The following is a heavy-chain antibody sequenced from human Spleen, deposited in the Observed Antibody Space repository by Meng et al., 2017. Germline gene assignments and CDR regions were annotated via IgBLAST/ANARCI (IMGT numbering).Heavy chain of an antibody. V-gene: IGHV5-51*01. D-gene: IGHD6-13*01. CDR2: IYPSDSDV. CDR1: GYSFSRQW. J-gene: IGHJ4*01. Sequence: SVKVSCKASGYSFSRQWIGWVRQVPGNGLEWLGLIYPSDSDVRYSPSFQGQVTISADKSISTAYLQWSSLKASDTAMYYCARDEDISAAGKLFGDYWGHGTLVTGAS. CDR3: ARDEDISAAGKLFGDY.